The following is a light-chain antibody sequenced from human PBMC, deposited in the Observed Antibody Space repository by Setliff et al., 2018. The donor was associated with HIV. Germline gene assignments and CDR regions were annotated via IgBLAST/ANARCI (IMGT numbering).Light chain of an antibody. V-gene: IGLV1-44*01. J-gene: IGLJ1*01. CDR1: SSNIGVNV. Sequence: QSALSQPPSASGTPGQRVTISCSGSSSNIGVNVVNWYQHLPGTSPKLLIYNNYQRPSGVPDRFSGSKSGSSGSLAISGLQSEDEADYYCAVWDNALKGYVLGTGTKVTVL. CDR2: NNY. CDR3: AVWDNALKGYV.